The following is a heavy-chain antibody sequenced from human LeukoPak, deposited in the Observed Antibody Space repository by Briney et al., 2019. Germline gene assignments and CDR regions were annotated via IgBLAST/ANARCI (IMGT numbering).Heavy chain of an antibody. Sequence: GASVKVSCKASVYTFTGYYMHWVRQAPGQGLEWMGWINPNSGDTKYAQKFQGRVTMTRDTSISTAYMELSRLTSDDTAVYYCAAQRGSYLWGTDFAYWGQGTLVTVSS. CDR2: INPNSGDT. CDR3: AAQRGSYLWGTDFAY. J-gene: IGHJ4*02. CDR1: VYTFTGYY. V-gene: IGHV1-2*02. D-gene: IGHD3-16*01.